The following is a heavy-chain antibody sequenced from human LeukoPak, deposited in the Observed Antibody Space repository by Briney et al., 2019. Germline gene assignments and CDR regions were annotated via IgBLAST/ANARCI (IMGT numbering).Heavy chain of an antibody. CDR3: ARDLGRSSYGSGSYYKQYFDY. CDR1: GGTFSSYA. CDR2: VIPIFGTA. V-gene: IGHV1-69*13. D-gene: IGHD3-10*01. Sequence: SVKVSCKASGGTFSSYAISWVRQAPGQGLECMGGVIPIFGTANYAQKFQGRVTITADESTSTAYMELSSLRSEDSAVYYCARDLGRSSYGSGSYYKQYFDYWGQGTLVTVSS. J-gene: IGHJ4*02.